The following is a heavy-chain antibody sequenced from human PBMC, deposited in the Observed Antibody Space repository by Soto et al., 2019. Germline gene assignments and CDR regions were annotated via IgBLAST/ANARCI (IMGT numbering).Heavy chain of an antibody. J-gene: IGHJ5*02. D-gene: IGHD3-10*01. Sequence: PSETLSLTCAVYGGSFSGYYWSWIRQPPGKGLEWIGEINHSGSTNYNPSLKSRVTISVDTSKNQFSLKLSSVTAADTAVYYCARGRNYYGSSDWFDPWGQGTLVTVSS. CDR3: ARGRNYYGSSDWFDP. V-gene: IGHV4-34*01. CDR2: INHSGST. CDR1: GGSFSGYY.